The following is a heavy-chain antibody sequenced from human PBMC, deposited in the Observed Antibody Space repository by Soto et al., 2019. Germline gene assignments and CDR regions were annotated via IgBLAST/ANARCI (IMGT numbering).Heavy chain of an antibody. Sequence: PSETLSRTCAVSGGSISSGGYCWSWIRQPPGKGLEWIGYVFHSGSTHYNPSLKSRVTISVDRSRNQFSLKLSSVTAADTAVYYCAREGTGFVFDYWRQGTLVIVSS. V-gene: IGHV4-30-2*01. CDR2: VFHSGST. CDR3: AREGTGFVFDY. CDR1: GGSISSGGYC. D-gene: IGHD1-1*01. J-gene: IGHJ4*02.